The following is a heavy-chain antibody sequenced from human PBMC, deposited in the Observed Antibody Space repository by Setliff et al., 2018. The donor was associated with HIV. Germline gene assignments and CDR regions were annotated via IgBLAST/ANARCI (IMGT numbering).Heavy chain of an antibody. J-gene: IGHJ4*02. D-gene: IGHD1-26*01. CDR2: IKPDGSSK. CDR3: ARWGSGSYERVFDY. CDR1: GFTFSTFW. Sequence: GGSLRLSCAASGFTFSTFWMGWVRQAPGKGREWEAHIKPDGSSKTYLDSVKGRFTISRDNANNLVYLQINSLRVEDTAVYFCARWGSGSYERVFDYWGQGMLVTVSS. V-gene: IGHV3-7*01.